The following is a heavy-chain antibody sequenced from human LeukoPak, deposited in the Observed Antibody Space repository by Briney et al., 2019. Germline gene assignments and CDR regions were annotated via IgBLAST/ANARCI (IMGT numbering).Heavy chain of an antibody. CDR3: AKGVGYCSSTSCYNY. CDR1: GFTFSNYA. Sequence: PGGSLRLSCAASGFTFSNYAMHWVRQAPGKGLEWVAVISYDETNKDYADSVEGRFTISRDNSKNTLYLQMNSLRAEDTAVYYCAKGVGYCSSTSCYNYWGQGTLVTVSS. D-gene: IGHD2-2*02. J-gene: IGHJ4*02. V-gene: IGHV3-30-3*01. CDR2: ISYDETNK.